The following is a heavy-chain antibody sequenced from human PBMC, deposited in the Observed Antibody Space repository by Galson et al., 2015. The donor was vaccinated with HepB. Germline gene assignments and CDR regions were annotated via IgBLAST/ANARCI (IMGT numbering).Heavy chain of an antibody. J-gene: IGHJ4*02. Sequence: SLRLSCAASGFTFSSYGMHWVRQAPGKGLEWVSYISSSSGYTNYADSVKGRFTISRDNAKNSLYLQTNSLRAEDTAVYYCARAGQLVRSAVDYWGQGTLVTVSS. CDR2: ISSSSGYT. D-gene: IGHD6-6*01. CDR3: ARAGQLVRSAVDY. V-gene: IGHV3-21*05. CDR1: GFTFSSYG.